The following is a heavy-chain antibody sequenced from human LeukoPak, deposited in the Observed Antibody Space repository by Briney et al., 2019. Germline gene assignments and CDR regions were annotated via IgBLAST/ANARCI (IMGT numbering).Heavy chain of an antibody. D-gene: IGHD3-22*01. CDR1: GFTFSSYA. Sequence: GGSLRLSCAASGFTFSSYAMHWVRQAPGKGLEWVAVISYDGSNKYYADSAKGRFTISRDNSKNTLYLQMNSLRAEDTAVYYCARAYDSSGYYYYYYGMDVWGQGTTVTVSS. CDR3: ARAYDSSGYYYYYYGMDV. V-gene: IGHV3-30-3*01. J-gene: IGHJ6*02. CDR2: ISYDGSNK.